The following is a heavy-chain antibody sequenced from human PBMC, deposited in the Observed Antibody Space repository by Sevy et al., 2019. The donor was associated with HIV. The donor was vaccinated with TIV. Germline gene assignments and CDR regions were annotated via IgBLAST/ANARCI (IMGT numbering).Heavy chain of an antibody. CDR1: GYTFSIYR. D-gene: IGHD2-15*01. J-gene: IGHJ4*02. V-gene: IGHV1-18*01. CDR3: ARAFCTSGRCYSLAY. CDR2: ISPHTGDT. Sequence: ASVKVSCKVSGYTFSIYRITWVRQAPGQGLEWMGWISPHTGDTKFAENFQDRVTMSTDTSTATAYMELSSLRSDDTAVYYFARAFCTSGRCYSLAYWGQGTLVTVSS.